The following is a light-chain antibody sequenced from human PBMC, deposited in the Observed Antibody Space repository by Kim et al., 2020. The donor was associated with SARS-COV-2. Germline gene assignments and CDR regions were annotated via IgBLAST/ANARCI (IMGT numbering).Light chain of an antibody. CDR3: QQRNSWPLT. Sequence: EIVLTQSPATLSLSPGERATLSCRASQSISTHLGWYQQKPGQAPRLLIYEASNRAAGIPGRFSGSGSGTDFTLSISSLEPEDFAVYHCQQRNSWPLTFGGGTKV. CDR1: QSISTH. CDR2: EAS. J-gene: IGKJ4*01. V-gene: IGKV3-11*01.